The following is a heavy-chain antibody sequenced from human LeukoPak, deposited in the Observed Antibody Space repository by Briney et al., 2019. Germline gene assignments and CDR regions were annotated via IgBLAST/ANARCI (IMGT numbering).Heavy chain of an antibody. V-gene: IGHV1-8*03. CDR2: VNPNSGNT. J-gene: IGHJ6*03. CDR1: GYTFTSYD. CDR3: ARNRYYGSGSYYNVEYYYYYMDV. D-gene: IGHD3-10*01. Sequence: ASVKVSCKASGYTFTSYDINWVRQATGQGLEWMGWVNPNSGNTGYAQKFQGRVTITRNTSISTAYMELSSLRSDDTAVYYCARNRYYGSGSYYNVEYYYYYMDVWGKGTTVTISS.